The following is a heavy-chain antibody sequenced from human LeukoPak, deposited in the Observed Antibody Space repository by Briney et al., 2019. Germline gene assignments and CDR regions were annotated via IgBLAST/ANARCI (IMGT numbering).Heavy chain of an antibody. V-gene: IGHV4-39*01. CDR2: IYYSGST. CDR3: ARHVYSSSWYRWFDP. J-gene: IGHJ5*02. CDR1: GGSISSSSHY. Sequence: PSGTLSLTCTVSGGSISSSSHYWGWIRQPPGKGLEWIGSIYYSGSTYYNPSLKSRVTISVDTSKNQFSLKLSSVTAADTAVYYCARHVYSSSWYRWFDPWGQGTLVTVSS. D-gene: IGHD6-13*01.